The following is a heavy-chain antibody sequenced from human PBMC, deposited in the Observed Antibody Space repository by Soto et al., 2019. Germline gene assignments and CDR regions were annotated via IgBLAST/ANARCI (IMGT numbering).Heavy chain of an antibody. Sequence: PGGSLRLSCAASGFTFSSYSMNWVRQAPGKGLEWVSSISSSSSYIYYADSVKGRFTISRDNAKNSLYLQMNSLRAEDTAVYYCASSYYYDSSGYYYESTGDAFDIWGQGTMVTV. CDR1: GFTFSSYS. J-gene: IGHJ3*02. V-gene: IGHV3-21*01. D-gene: IGHD3-22*01. CDR3: ASSYYYDSSGYYYESTGDAFDI. CDR2: ISSSSSYI.